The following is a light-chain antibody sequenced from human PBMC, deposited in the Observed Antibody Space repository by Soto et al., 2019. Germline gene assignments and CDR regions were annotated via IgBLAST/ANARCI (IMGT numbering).Light chain of an antibody. CDR1: QTISSW. Sequence: DIPITQSPSTLASSVGDRVTITCRASQTISSWLAWYQQKPGKAPKLLIYAASTLESGVSSRFSGRGSGTEFTLTINSLQPEDFATYYCQQYKSYLRTFGQGTKV. J-gene: IGKJ1*01. CDR3: QQYKSYLRT. CDR2: AAS. V-gene: IGKV1-5*01.